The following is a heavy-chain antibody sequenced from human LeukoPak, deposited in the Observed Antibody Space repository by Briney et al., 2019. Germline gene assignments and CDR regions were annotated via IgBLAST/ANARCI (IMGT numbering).Heavy chain of an antibody. Sequence: SETLSLTCTVSGGSISSGSYYWSWIRQPAGKGLEWIGRIYTSGSTNYNTSLKSRVTISVDTSKNQFSLKLNSVTAADTAVYYCARDAGYSGYDYWGQGTLVTVSS. CDR2: IYTSGST. CDR1: GGSISSGSYY. CDR3: ARDAGYSGYDY. V-gene: IGHV4-61*02. J-gene: IGHJ4*02. D-gene: IGHD5-12*01.